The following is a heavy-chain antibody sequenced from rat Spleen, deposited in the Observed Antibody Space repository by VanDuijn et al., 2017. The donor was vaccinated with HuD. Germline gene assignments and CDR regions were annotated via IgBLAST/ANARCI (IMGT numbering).Heavy chain of an antibody. D-gene: IGHD1-11*01. CDR2: ITNTGGST. J-gene: IGHJ2*01. CDR3: TSYGGYAHY. CDR1: GFTFSNYW. Sequence: EVQLVESGGGLVQPGRSMKLSCAASGFTFSNYWMTWIRQAPGKGLEWVASITNTGGSTYFPDSVKGRFTISRDNAKNTLYPQMNSLRSEDTATYYCTSYGGYAHYWGQGVMVTVSS. V-gene: IGHV5-31*01.